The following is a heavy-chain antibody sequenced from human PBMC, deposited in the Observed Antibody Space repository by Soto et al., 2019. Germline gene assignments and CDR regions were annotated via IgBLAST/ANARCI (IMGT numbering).Heavy chain of an antibody. CDR1: GFSLSTSGVG. D-gene: IGHD6-13*01. CDR2: IYWDDDK. J-gene: IGHJ4*02. V-gene: IGHV2-5*02. Sequence: QITLKESGPTLVKPTQTLTLTCTFSGFSLSTSGVGVGWIRQPPGKALEWLALIYWDDDKRYSPSLKSRLTTXKXTXXNQLVLTMTHMDPVDTATYYCAHRPDSSSWTHFAYWGQGTLVTVSS. CDR3: AHRPDSSSWTHFAY.